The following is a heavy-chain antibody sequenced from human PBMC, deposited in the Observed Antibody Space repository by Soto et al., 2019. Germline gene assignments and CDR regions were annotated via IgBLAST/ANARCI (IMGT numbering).Heavy chain of an antibody. J-gene: IGHJ4*02. CDR2: IKSKTDVGTT. CDR3: TTGTYYYDSSGYFLDY. CDR1: GFTFSNAW. Sequence: EVQLVESGGGLVKPGGSLRLSCAASGFTFSNAWMNWVRQAPGKGLEWVGRIKSKTDVGTTDYAAPVKVRFTISRDDSKNTLYLQMNSLKTEDTAVYYCTTGTYYYDSSGYFLDYWGQGTLVTVSS. V-gene: IGHV3-15*07. D-gene: IGHD3-22*01.